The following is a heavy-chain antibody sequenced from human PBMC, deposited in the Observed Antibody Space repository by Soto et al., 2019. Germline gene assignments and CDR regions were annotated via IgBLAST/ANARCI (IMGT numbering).Heavy chain of an antibody. V-gene: IGHV4-59*01. Sequence: PSLTLSLTCTVSGGSISSYYWSWIRQPPGKGLEWIGYIYYSGSTNYNPSLKSRVTISVDTSKNQFSLKLSSVTAADTAVYYCARERSGAFDIWGQGTMVTVSS. CDR2: IYYSGST. J-gene: IGHJ3*02. CDR3: ARERSGAFDI. CDR1: GGSISSYY.